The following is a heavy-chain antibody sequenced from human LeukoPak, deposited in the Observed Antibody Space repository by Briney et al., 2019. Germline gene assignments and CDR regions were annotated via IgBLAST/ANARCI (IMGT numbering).Heavy chain of an antibody. Sequence: PGRSRRLSCAASGCTFSSYGMHWVRQAPGKGLEWVAVISYDGSNKYYADSVKGRFTISRGNSKNTLYLQMNSLRAEDTAVYYCAKEGRYCSGGSCYSSWGQGTLVTVSS. D-gene: IGHD2-15*01. J-gene: IGHJ4*02. CDR2: ISYDGSNK. CDR3: AKEGRYCSGGSCYSS. V-gene: IGHV3-30*18. CDR1: GCTFSSYG.